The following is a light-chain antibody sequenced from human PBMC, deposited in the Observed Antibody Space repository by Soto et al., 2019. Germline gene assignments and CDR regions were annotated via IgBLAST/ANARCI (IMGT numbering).Light chain of an antibody. Sequence: QSALTQPASVSGSPGQSITISCTGTSTDVGGHKYVSWYQQYPGKAPKVMIYDVNNRPSGVSYRFSGSKSGNTASLTISGLQAEDEADYYCSSYTNTGTLAVFGGGTQLTVL. CDR3: SSYTNTGTLAV. J-gene: IGLJ2*01. CDR1: STDVGGHKY. V-gene: IGLV2-14*01. CDR2: DVN.